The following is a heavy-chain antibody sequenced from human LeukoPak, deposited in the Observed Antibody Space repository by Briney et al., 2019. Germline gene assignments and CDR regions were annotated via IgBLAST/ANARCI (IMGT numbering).Heavy chain of an antibody. CDR2: IKEDGSED. J-gene: IGHJ4*02. CDR3: ARDADGYED. V-gene: IGHV3-7*01. Sequence: GGSLRLSCAASGFTFSRAWMSWVRQAPGKGLEWVANIKEDGSEDYYADSVKGRFAISKGNAKNSLYLQMNSLRAEDTAMYYCARDADGYEDWGQGTLVIVSS. CDR1: GFTFSRAW. D-gene: IGHD5-24*01.